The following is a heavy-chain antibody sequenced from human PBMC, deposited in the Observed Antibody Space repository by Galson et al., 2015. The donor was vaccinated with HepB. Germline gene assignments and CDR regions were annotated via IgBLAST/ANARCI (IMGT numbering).Heavy chain of an antibody. J-gene: IGHJ6*02. CDR3: ARGPSNFWSQSTNYYGMDV. V-gene: IGHV4-34*01. CDR1: GGSFSGYY. CDR2: INHSGST. D-gene: IGHD3-3*01. Sequence: ETLSLTCAVYGGSFSGYYWSWIRQPPGKGLEWIGEINHSGSTNYNPSLKSRVTISVDTSKNQFSLKLSSVTAADTAVYYCARGPSNFWSQSTNYYGMDVWGQGTTVTVSS.